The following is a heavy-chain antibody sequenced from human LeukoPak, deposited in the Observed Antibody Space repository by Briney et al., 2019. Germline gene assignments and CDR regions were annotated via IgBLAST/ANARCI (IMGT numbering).Heavy chain of an antibody. V-gene: IGHV5-51*01. CDR3: ARTEFQLLKGAMDV. Sequence: GESLKISCKGSGYRFTSYWIGWVRQMPGKGLEWMGIIYPGDSDTRYSPSFQGQVTISADKSVSTAYLQWSSLKASDTALYYCARTEFQLLKGAMDVWGKGTTVTISS. D-gene: IGHD2-2*01. CDR2: IYPGDSDT. J-gene: IGHJ6*03. CDR1: GYRFTSYW.